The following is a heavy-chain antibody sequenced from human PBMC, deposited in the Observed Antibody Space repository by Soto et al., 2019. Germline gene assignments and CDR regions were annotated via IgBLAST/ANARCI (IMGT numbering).Heavy chain of an antibody. D-gene: IGHD6-13*01. CDR3: ARESAVAGIFDY. V-gene: IGHV4-59*11. CDR2: IHYSGNT. Sequence: QVQLQESGPGLVKPSETLSLSCTVSGGSISGHYWDWIRQPPGKGLEWIGYIHYSGNTDYNPSLKSRVTMSLDTSQNHFSLKLTSVTAADTAVYYCARESAVAGIFDYWGQGTLVIVSS. CDR1: GGSISGHY. J-gene: IGHJ4*02.